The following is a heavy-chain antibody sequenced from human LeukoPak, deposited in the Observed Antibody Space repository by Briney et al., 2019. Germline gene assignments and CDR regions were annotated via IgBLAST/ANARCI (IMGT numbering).Heavy chain of an antibody. CDR1: GYSISSGYY. J-gene: IGHJ4*02. D-gene: IGHD5-24*01. CDR3: ARELATMLYYFDY. CDR2: IYTSGST. V-gene: IGHV4-38-2*02. Sequence: PSETLSLTCAVSGYSISSGYYWGWIRQPPGKGLEWIGRIYTSGSTNYNPSLKSRVTISVDTSKNQFSLKLSSVTAADTAVYYCARELATMLYYFDYWGQGTLVTVSS.